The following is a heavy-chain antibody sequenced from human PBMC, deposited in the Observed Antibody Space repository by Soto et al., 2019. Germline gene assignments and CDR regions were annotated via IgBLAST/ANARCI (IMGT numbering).Heavy chain of an antibody. CDR2: IKQDGTEK. CDR3: ARDKSDFWSGCFDY. V-gene: IGHV3-7*03. CDR1: GFTFSTYW. Sequence: GGSLRLSCVGSGFTFSTYWMSWVRQAPGKGLEWVAHIKQDGTEKYYVDSVRGRFTISRDNTKNSLYLQMNSLRAEDTAVYYCARDKSDFWSGCFDYWGQGTLVTVSS. J-gene: IGHJ4*02. D-gene: IGHD3-3*01.